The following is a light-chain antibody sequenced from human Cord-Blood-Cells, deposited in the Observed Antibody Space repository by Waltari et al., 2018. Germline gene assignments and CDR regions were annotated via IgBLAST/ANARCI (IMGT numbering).Light chain of an antibody. CDR1: QGISSW. V-gene: IGKV1-12*01. CDR3: QQANSFPYT. J-gene: IGKJ2*01. CDR2: AAS. Sequence: DIPTTQSPSSVSASVGDSATIPCRASQGISSWLAWYQQKPCKAPKPLIYAASSVQSGVPSRFSGSGSGTDFTLTISSLQPEDFATYYCQQANSFPYTFGQGTKLEIK.